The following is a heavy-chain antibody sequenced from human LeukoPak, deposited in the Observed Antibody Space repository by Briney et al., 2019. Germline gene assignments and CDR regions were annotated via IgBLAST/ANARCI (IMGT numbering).Heavy chain of an antibody. V-gene: IGHV4-38-2*01. Sequence: PGGSLRLSCAASGFIFSDYYMSWIRQPPGKGLEWIGSIYYTGSTYYDPSLKSRVTISVDTSKNQFSLSLTSVTAADTAVYYCASLLLQAGDAYWGQGTLVTVSS. CDR1: GFIFSDYY. CDR3: ASLLLQAGDAY. CDR2: IYYTGST. J-gene: IGHJ4*02. D-gene: IGHD1-26*01.